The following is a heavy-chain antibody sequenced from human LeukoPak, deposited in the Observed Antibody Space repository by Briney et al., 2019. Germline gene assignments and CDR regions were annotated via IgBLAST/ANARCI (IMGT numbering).Heavy chain of an antibody. J-gene: IGHJ4*02. Sequence: GGTLRLSCAAYGFTVSSSYMSWVRQAPGKGLEGVSVIYSGGSTYYADSVKGRFTISRDNSKNTLYLQMNSLRAEDTAVYYWARLIGDSGYDNDFDYWGQGTLVTVSS. CDR2: IYSGGST. CDR3: ARLIGDSGYDNDFDY. D-gene: IGHD5-12*01. CDR1: GFTVSSSY. V-gene: IGHV3-53*01.